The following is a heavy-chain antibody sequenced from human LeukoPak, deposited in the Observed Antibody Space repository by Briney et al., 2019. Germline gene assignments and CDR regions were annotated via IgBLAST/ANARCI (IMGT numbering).Heavy chain of an antibody. CDR2: INAGNGNT. CDR1: GYAFTSYA. J-gene: IGHJ4*02. Sequence: GASVKVSCKAPGYAFTSYAMHWVRQAPGQRLEWMGWINAGNGNTKYSQKFQGRVTITRDTSASTAYMELSSLRSEDTAVYYCARTRSMATMDYWGQGTLVTVSS. D-gene: IGHD5-24*01. CDR3: ARTRSMATMDY. V-gene: IGHV1-3*01.